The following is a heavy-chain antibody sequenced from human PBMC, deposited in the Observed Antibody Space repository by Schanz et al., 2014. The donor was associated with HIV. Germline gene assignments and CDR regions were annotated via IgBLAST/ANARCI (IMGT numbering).Heavy chain of an antibody. V-gene: IGHV4-39*01. CDR1: GGSIINNNYY. J-gene: IGHJ4*02. Sequence: QLQLQESGPGLVKPSETLSLTCTVSGGSIINNNYYWGWIRQPPGKGLEWIGGIYYGGTTYYNPSLKSRATIPVDTSKNQFSLMRTPVTAADTAVYFCARGRRSSSWSPATSHFDYWGQGTLVTVSS. CDR2: IYYGGTT. D-gene: IGHD6-13*01. CDR3: ARGRRSSSWSPATSHFDY.